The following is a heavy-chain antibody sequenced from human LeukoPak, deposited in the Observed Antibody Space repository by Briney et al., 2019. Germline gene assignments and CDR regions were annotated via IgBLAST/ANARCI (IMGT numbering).Heavy chain of an antibody. V-gene: IGHV1-46*01. D-gene: IGHD3-3*01. Sequence: ASVKVSCKAPGHTFSSNYMHWVRQGPGQGLDWMGMFNPGDGSTTYAQEFRGRVTMTRDTSKSTVYMQLSGLRSEDTAVYYCASCDFWSGYCSSWGQGSLVTVSS. CDR2: FNPGDGST. CDR3: ASCDFWSGYCSS. J-gene: IGHJ5*02. CDR1: GHTFSSNY.